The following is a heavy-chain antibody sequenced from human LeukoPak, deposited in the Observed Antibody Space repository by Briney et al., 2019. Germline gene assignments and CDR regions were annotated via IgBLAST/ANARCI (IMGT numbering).Heavy chain of an antibody. Sequence: SETLSLTCSVSGASISSTSYCWGWLRQPPGKGLEWIGIIYYSGTTYYNPSLKSRVTISVDTSKNQFSLKLSSVTAADTAVFYYPRLRSSYYYMDVWGKGTTVTVSS. CDR1: GASISSTSYC. CDR3: PRLRSSYYYMDV. CDR2: IYYSGTT. V-gene: IGHV4-39*01. J-gene: IGHJ6*03.